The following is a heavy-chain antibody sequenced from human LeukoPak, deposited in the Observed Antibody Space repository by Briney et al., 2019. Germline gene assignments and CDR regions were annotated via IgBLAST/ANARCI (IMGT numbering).Heavy chain of an antibody. D-gene: IGHD3-16*02. CDR1: GYTFTTYG. J-gene: IGHJ6*03. CDR2: ISPYNGNR. V-gene: IGHV1-18*01. CDR3: ARFVREGDYYYYYMDV. Sequence: ASVKVSCKTSGYTFTTYGISWVRQAPGQGLEWMGWISPYNGNRNYAQKLQGRVTMTTDTSTSTAYMELRSLRFDDTAVYYCARFVREGDYYYYYMDVWGKGTTVTISS.